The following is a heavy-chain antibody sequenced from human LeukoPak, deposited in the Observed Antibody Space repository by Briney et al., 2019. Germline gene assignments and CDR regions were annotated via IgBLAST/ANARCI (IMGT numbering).Heavy chain of an antibody. CDR3: ARGPFRDSSSWYYFDY. D-gene: IGHD6-13*01. J-gene: IGHJ4*02. CDR2: IHSSGST. Sequence: SETLSLTCTVSGGSISSSAYHWGWIRQPPGKGLEWIGSIHSSGSTYYNPSLKSRVTLSVDTSKNQFSLNLRSVTAADTAVYYCARGPFRDSSSWYYFDYWGQGTLVTVSS. CDR1: GGSISSSAYH. V-gene: IGHV4-39*07.